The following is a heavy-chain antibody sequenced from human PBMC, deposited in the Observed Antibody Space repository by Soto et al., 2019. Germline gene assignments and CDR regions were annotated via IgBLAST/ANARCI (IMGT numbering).Heavy chain of an antibody. CDR3: ARTGSGIAVAGNDAFDI. V-gene: IGHV4-59*08. D-gene: IGHD6-19*01. CDR2: IYYSGST. Sequence: TSETLSLTCTVSGGSISSYYWSWIWQPPGKGLEWIGYIYYSGSTNYNPSLKSRVTISVDTSKNQFSLKLSSVTAADTAVYYCARTGSGIAVAGNDAFDIWGQGTMVTVSS. CDR1: GGSISSYY. J-gene: IGHJ3*02.